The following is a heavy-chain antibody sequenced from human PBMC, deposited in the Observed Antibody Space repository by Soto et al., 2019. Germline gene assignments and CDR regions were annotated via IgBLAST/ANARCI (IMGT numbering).Heavy chain of an antibody. CDR2: IYHSGST. Sequence: PSETLSLTCPVSGGPITSGGYFWNWIRQHPGKGLEWIGYIYHSGSTNYNPSLKSRVTISVDTSKNQFSLKLSSVTAADTAVYYCARGRISRPTFYYMDVWGKGTTVTVSS. CDR1: GGPITSGGYF. CDR3: ARGRISRPTFYYMDV. V-gene: IGHV4-31*03. J-gene: IGHJ6*03.